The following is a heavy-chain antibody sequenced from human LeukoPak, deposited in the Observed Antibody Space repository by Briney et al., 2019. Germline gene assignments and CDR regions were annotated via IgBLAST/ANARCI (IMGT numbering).Heavy chain of an antibody. CDR3: ARDCSSTGCPSGY. Sequence: ASVKVSCKASGGTFSSYAISWVRQAPGQGLEWMGGIIPIFGTANYAQKLQGRVTMTTDTSTSTAYMELRSLRSDDTAVYYCARDCSSTGCPSGYWGQGTLVTVSS. V-gene: IGHV1-69*05. CDR1: GGTFSSYA. CDR2: IIPIFGTA. D-gene: IGHD2-2*01. J-gene: IGHJ4*02.